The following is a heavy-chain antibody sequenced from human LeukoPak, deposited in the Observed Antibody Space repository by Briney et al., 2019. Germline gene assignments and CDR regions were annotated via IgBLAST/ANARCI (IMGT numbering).Heavy chain of an antibody. CDR2: IRYDGSNK. J-gene: IGHJ4*02. Sequence: PGGSLRLSCAASGFTFISYSIHWVRQAPGKGLEWVAFIRYDGSNKYYADSVKGRFTISRDNSKNTVYLQMNSLRAEDTAVYYCARLVWSGSYYFDYWGQGTLVTVSS. D-gene: IGHD1-26*01. CDR1: GFTFISYS. CDR3: ARLVWSGSYYFDY. V-gene: IGHV3-30*02.